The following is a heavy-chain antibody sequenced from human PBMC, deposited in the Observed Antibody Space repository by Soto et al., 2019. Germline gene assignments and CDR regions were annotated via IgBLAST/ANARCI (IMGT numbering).Heavy chain of an antibody. V-gene: IGHV3-33*08. Sequence: SLRLSCAASGFTVSSNYMSWVRQAPGKGLEWVAVIWYDGSNKYYADSVKGRFTISRDNSKNTLYLQMNSLRAEDTAVYYCARDFGPYGELLGYWGQGTLVTVSS. CDR1: GFTVSSNY. J-gene: IGHJ4*02. D-gene: IGHD4-17*01. CDR3: ARDFGPYGELLGY. CDR2: IWYDGSNK.